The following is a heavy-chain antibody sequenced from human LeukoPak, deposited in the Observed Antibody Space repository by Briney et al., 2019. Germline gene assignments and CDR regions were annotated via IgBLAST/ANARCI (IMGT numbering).Heavy chain of an antibody. V-gene: IGHV3-30*04. CDR3: ARSITMIVVVTFDAFDI. J-gene: IGHJ3*02. CDR1: GFTFSSYA. CDR2: ISYDGSNK. D-gene: IGHD3-22*01. Sequence: GGSLRLSCAASGFTFSSYAMHWVRQASGKGLEWVAVISYDGSNKYYADSVKGRFTISRDNSKNTLYLQMNSLRAEDTAVYYCARSITMIVVVTFDAFDIWGQGTMVTVSS.